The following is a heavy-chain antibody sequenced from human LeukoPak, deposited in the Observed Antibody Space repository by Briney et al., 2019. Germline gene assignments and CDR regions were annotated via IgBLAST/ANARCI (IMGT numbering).Heavy chain of an antibody. Sequence: SETLSLTCAVYGGSFSGYYWSWIRQPPGKGLEWIGEINHSGSTNYNPSLKSRVTISVDTSKNQFSLKLSSVTAADTAVYYCAGGGFYCSSTSCYPTTDFDYWGQGTLVTVSS. CDR3: AGGGFYCSSTSCYPTTDFDY. J-gene: IGHJ4*02. CDR2: INHSGST. V-gene: IGHV4-34*01. D-gene: IGHD2-2*01. CDR1: GGSFSGYY.